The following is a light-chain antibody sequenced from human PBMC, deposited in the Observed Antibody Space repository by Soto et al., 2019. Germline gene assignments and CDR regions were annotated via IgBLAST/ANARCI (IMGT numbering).Light chain of an antibody. CDR3: SSYAGINNLAV. V-gene: IGLV2-14*01. J-gene: IGLJ1*01. CDR1: SSDVGGYNY. CDR2: DVS. Sequence: QSVLTQPASVSGSPGQSITISCTGTSSDVGGYNYVSWYQQHPGKAPKLMIYDVSNRPSGVSNRFSGSKSGNTASLTISGLQAEDEADYYCSSYAGINNLAVFGTGTKVTVL.